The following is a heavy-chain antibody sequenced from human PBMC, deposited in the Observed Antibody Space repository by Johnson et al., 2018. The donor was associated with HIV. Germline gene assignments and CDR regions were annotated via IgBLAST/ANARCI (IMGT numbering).Heavy chain of an antibody. CDR1: GFTFDDYG. D-gene: IGHD1-1*01. CDR2: ISGSGGST. CDR3: AKDRTSAQSAFDI. Sequence: MLLVESGGGVVRPGGSLRLSCAASGFTFDDYGMSWVRQAPGKGLEWVSAISGSGGSTYYADSVKGRFTISRDNSKNTLYLQMNSLRAEDTAVYYCAKDRTSAQSAFDIWGQGTMVTVSS. J-gene: IGHJ3*02. V-gene: IGHV3-23*04.